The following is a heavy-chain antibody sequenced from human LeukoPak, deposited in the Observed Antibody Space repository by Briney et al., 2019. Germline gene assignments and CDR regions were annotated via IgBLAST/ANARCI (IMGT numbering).Heavy chain of an antibody. Sequence: SETLSLTCTVSGGSISSDDYYWSWIRQHPGKGLEWIGYIYYSGSTYYNPSLKSRLTISVDTSKNQFSLKLSSVTAADTAVYYRARQRSYNWYFDLWGRGTLVTVSS. D-gene: IGHD3-10*01. CDR3: ARQRSYNWYFDL. V-gene: IGHV4-31*03. J-gene: IGHJ2*01. CDR2: IYYSGST. CDR1: GGSISSDDYY.